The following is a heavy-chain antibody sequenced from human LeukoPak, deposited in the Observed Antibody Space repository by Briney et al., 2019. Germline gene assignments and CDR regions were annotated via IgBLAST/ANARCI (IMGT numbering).Heavy chain of an antibody. CDR1: GFTLSSYG. CDR3: ARDPGPYGDYMDV. J-gene: IGHJ6*03. CDR2: IRNDGSIR. Sequence: GGSLRLSCAPSGFTLSSYGMHWVRQAPGKGLEWVAFIRNDGSIRYYADSLRGRFTISRDNSKNTLYLQMSSLRVDDTAVYYCARDPGPYGDYMDVWAKGTTVTVSS. D-gene: IGHD1-1*01. V-gene: IGHV3-30*02.